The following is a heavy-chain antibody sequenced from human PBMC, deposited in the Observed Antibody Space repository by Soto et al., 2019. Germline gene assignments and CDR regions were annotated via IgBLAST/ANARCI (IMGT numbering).Heavy chain of an antibody. CDR2: FYSGGKT. D-gene: IGHD2-15*01. CDR1: GFTVSSSY. CDR3: ARAGQYCTTGTCYPASMGV. J-gene: IGHJ6*04. Sequence: EVQLVESGGGLVQPGGSLRLSCSASGFTVSSSYINWVRQAPGKGLEWVSTFYSGGKTYYADSVKGRFTISRHSSEKTLYLQMNSLRSADTAVYYCARAGQYCTTGTCYPASMGVWGEGTTVTVSS. V-gene: IGHV3-53*04.